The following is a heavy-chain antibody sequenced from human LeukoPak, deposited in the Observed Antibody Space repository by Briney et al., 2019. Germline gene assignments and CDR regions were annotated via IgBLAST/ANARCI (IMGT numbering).Heavy chain of an antibody. CDR1: GGSFSGYY. V-gene: IGHV4-34*01. J-gene: IGHJ3*02. CDR2: INHSGST. Sequence: SETLSLTCAVYGGSFSGYYWSWIRQPPGKGLEWIGEINHSGSTNYNPSLKSRVTISVDTSKNQFYPKLSSVTDADTAVYYCARRGSGSYRIWGQGTLVTVSS. D-gene: IGHD3-10*01. CDR3: ARRGSGSYRI.